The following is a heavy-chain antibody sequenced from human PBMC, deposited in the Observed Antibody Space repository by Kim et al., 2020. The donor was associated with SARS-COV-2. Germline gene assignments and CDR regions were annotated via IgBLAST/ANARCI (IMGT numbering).Heavy chain of an antibody. D-gene: IGHD6-19*01. CDR1: GGSISSYY. CDR2: IYYSGST. V-gene: IGHV4-59*01. CDR3: ARDKLSSGWFDP. J-gene: IGHJ5*02. Sequence: SETLSLTCTVSGGSISSYYWSWIRQPPGKGLEWIGYIYYSGSTNYNPSLKSRVTISVDTSKNQFSLKLSSVTAADTAVYYCARDKLSSGWFDPWGQGTLV.